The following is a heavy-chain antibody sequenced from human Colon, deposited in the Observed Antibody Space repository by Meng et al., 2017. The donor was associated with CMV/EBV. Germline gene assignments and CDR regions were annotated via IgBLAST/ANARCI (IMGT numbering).Heavy chain of an antibody. CDR2: MYFSGIA. CDR3: ARDLTNKWFYY. V-gene: IGHV4-39*07. D-gene: IGHD1-26*01. Sequence: QRPRRAVAPDRVNLSGPRSLPCTASGAPISSGSHSWAWFRQPPGKRLEWIGSMYFSGIADYNPSLKSRVTISLHATQKQFSLRLTSVTAADSAVYFCARDLTNKWFYYWGQGTLVTVSS. CDR1: GAPISSGSHS. J-gene: IGHJ4*02.